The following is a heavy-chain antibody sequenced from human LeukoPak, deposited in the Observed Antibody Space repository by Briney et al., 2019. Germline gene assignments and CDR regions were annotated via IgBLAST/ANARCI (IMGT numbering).Heavy chain of an antibody. D-gene: IGHD5-24*01. Sequence: GGSLRLSCAASGLTFSSHWMHWVRQAPGKGLEWVSVIYSGGTTYYADSVKGRFIISRDNSKNTLYLQMNTLRAEDTAMYYCTRLRDGYDSDYWGQGTLVTVSS. CDR2: IYSGGTT. V-gene: IGHV3-53*01. CDR1: GLTFSSHW. J-gene: IGHJ4*02. CDR3: TRLRDGYDSDY.